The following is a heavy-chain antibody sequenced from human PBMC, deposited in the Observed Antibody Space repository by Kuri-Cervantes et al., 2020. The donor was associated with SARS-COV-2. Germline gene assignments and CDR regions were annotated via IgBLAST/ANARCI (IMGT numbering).Heavy chain of an antibody. Sequence: GGSLRLSCAASGFTFSSYSMNWVRQAPGKGLEWVSSISSSSSYIYYADSVKGRFTISRDNAKNSLYLQMNSLRVEDTAVYYCARGITMIVVVTPFDYWGQGTLVTVSS. V-gene: IGHV3-21*01. CDR1: GFTFSSYS. CDR2: ISSSSSYI. CDR3: ARGITMIVVVTPFDY. J-gene: IGHJ4*02. D-gene: IGHD3-22*01.